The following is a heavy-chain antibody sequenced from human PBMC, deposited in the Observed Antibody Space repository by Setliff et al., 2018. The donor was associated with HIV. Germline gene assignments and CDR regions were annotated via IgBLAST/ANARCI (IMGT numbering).Heavy chain of an antibody. Sequence: PSETLSLTCNVYGGSFNDYYWTWIRQPPGKGLEWIGEINHRGNTNYIPSLKGRFTISRDNAKNSMFLQMNSLRAEDTAVYYCARGVAAAGTDYWGQGTLVTVSS. D-gene: IGHD6-13*01. CDR3: ARGVAAAGTDY. J-gene: IGHJ4*02. V-gene: IGHV4-34*01. CDR2: INHRGNT. CDR1: GGSFNDYY.